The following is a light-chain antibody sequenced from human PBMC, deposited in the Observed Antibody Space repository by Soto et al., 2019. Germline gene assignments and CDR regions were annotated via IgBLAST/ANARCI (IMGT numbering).Light chain of an antibody. CDR3: QQYYSIPRT. CDR1: QSVLYSSNNKNY. Sequence: DIVMTQSPDSLAVSLGERATINCKSSQSVLYSSNNKNYLAWYQQKPGQPPKLLIYWASTRESGVPDRFSGSGSGTDFTLNISSLQAADVAVYCCQQYYSIPRTFGQGTKVEIK. V-gene: IGKV4-1*01. J-gene: IGKJ1*01. CDR2: WAS.